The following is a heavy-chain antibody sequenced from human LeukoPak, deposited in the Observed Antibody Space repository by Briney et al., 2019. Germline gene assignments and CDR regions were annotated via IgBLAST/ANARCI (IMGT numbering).Heavy chain of an antibody. CDR3: LKKGQNEDYGKPD. D-gene: IGHD4-17*01. Sequence: ASVRVSCTASGYTFTGYYMHWVRQAPGQGLEWMGWINPNSGGTNYAQKFQGRVTMTRDTSISTAYMELSRLRSDDTAVYYCLKKGQNEDYGKPDWGQGTLVTVSS. CDR1: GYTFTGYY. J-gene: IGHJ4*02. V-gene: IGHV1-2*02. CDR2: INPNSGGT.